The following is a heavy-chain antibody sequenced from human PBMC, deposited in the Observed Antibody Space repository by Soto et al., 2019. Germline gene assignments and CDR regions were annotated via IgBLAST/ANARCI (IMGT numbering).Heavy chain of an antibody. CDR3: ARVTISITMIVGLDY. V-gene: IGHV4-31*03. J-gene: IGHJ4*02. D-gene: IGHD3-22*01. CDR2: IYSSGST. CDR1: GGSISSGGYY. Sequence: QVQLQESGPRLVKPSQTLSLTCTVSGGSISSGGYYCSWIRQHPGKVLEWIGYIYSSGSTYYNSSIKSRVTITRDTSKNTFSLKSNSVTAADTAVHYCARVTISITMIVGLDYWGQGTLVTVSS.